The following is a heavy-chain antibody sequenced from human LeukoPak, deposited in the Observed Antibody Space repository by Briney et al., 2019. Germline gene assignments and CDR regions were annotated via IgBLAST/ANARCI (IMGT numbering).Heavy chain of an antibody. J-gene: IGHJ4*02. CDR2: IRYDGSNK. CDR1: GFTFSSYG. D-gene: IGHD6-13*01. V-gene: IGHV3-30*02. Sequence: GGSLRLSCAASGFTFSSYGMHWVRQAPGKGLEWVAFIRYDGSNKYYADSVKGRFTISRDNSKNTLYLQMNSLRAEDTAVYYCAKGEQQLVKGPDFDYWGQGTLVTVSS. CDR3: AKGEQQLVKGPDFDY.